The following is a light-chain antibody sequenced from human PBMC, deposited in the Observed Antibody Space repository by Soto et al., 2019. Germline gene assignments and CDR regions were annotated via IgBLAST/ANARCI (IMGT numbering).Light chain of an antibody. Sequence: EIVLTQSPATLSLSPGDRATLSCRASQSLSTYLAWYQQRPGQAPRLLIYNASNRAPGIPARFSGSGSGTDFTLTISSLEPEDFAFYYCQQRTNWPRFTVGPGTKVDIK. V-gene: IGKV3-11*01. J-gene: IGKJ3*01. CDR2: NAS. CDR3: QQRTNWPRFT. CDR1: QSLSTY.